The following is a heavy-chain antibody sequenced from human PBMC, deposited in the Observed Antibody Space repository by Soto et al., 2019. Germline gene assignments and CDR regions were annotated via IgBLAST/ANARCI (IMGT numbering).Heavy chain of an antibody. D-gene: IGHD5-18*01. CDR3: ARESRGYSYGFDY. Sequence: SETLSLTCTVSGGSISSYYWSWIRQPPGKGLEWIGYIYYSGSTNYNPSLKSRVTISVDTSKNQFSLKLSSVTAADTAVYYCARESRGYSYGFDYWGQGNLVPVSS. V-gene: IGHV4-59*01. CDR1: GGSISSYY. J-gene: IGHJ4*02. CDR2: IYYSGST.